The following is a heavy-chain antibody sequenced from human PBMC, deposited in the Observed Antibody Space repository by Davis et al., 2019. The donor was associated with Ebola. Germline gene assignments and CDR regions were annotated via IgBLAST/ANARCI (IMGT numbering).Heavy chain of an antibody. CDR2: ISAYNGNT. V-gene: IGHV1-18*01. D-gene: IGHD4-17*01. CDR1: GDTSTSYG. CDR3: ARDPTVTPLDY. J-gene: IGHJ4*02. Sequence: ASAKVSCKASGDTSTSYGISWVRQAPGQGLEWMGWISAYNGNTNYAQTLQGRVTMTTDKSTSTAYMELRSLGSYDTAVYYCARDPTVTPLDYWGQGTLVTVSS.